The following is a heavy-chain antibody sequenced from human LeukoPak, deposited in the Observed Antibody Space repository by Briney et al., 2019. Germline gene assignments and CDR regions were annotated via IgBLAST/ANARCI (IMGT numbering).Heavy chain of an antibody. CDR2: ISYDGSNK. D-gene: IGHD3-10*01. V-gene: IGHV3-30*01. J-gene: IGHJ6*03. CDR3: ARDGSGSYYNSYYYMDV. CDR1: GFTFSSYA. Sequence: GRSLRLSCAASGFTFSSYAMHWVRQAPGKGLEWVAVISYDGSNKYYADSVKGRFTISRDNSKNTLYLQMNSLRAEDTAVYYCARDGSGSYYNSYYYMDVWGKGTTVTVSS.